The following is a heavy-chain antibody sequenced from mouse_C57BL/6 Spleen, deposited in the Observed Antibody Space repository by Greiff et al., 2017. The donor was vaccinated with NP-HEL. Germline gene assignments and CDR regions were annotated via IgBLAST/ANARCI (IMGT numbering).Heavy chain of an antibody. CDR3: ARNGDYAMDY. CDR1: GFTFSDFY. J-gene: IGHJ4*01. V-gene: IGHV7-1*01. CDR2: SRNKANDYTT. Sequence: EVKLVESGGGLVQSGRSLRLSCATSGFTFSDFYMEWVRQAPGKGLEWIAASRNKANDYTTEYSASVKGRSIVSRDTSQSILYLQMNALRAEDTAIYYCARNGDYAMDYWGQGTSVTVSS.